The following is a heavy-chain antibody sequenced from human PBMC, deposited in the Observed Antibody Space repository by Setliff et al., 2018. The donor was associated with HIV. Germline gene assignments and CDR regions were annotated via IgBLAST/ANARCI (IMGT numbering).Heavy chain of an antibody. CDR1: GGSFRGYY. Sequence: PSETLSLTCDVYGGSFRGYYWSWIRQSPGKGLEWIAEINDSGTTTSNPSLKSRVTISLDTPKNQFSLKLNSVTAADTAVYYCARSTWTRFGGALTQLWPQRGAFDIWGQGTKVTV. CDR3: ARSTWTRFGGALTQLWPQRGAFDI. D-gene: IGHD5-18*01. CDR2: INDSGTT. V-gene: IGHV4-34*01. J-gene: IGHJ3*02.